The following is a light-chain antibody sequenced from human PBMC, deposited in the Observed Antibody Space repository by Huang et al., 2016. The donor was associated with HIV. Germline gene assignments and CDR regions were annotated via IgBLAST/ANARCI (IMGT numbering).Light chain of an antibody. Sequence: ETVLTQSPATLSLSPGDRATLSCRASQSVSSYLAWYQHKPGQAPRLLIYDASNRVTGIPARFSGSGSGTDFTLTISSLEPEDFAVYYCQQRSNWPPFTFGPGTKVDIK. CDR3: QQRSNWPPFT. V-gene: IGKV3-11*01. J-gene: IGKJ3*01. CDR2: DAS. CDR1: QSVSSY.